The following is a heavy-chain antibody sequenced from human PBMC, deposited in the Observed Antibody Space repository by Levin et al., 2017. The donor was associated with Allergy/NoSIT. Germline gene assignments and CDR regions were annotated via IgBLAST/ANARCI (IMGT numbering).Heavy chain of an antibody. V-gene: IGHV4-39*07. J-gene: IGHJ4*02. Sequence: ESLKISCTVSGGSISSRNHYWGWIRQPPGEGLEWIGSMYKSGHTYYNPSLRSRVTMSVDTSKNQFSLKLSSMTAADTAMYYCARDGDGAVADYWGQGTLVTVSS. CDR3: ARDGDGAVADY. D-gene: IGHD6-19*01. CDR1: GGSISSRNHY. CDR2: MYKSGHT.